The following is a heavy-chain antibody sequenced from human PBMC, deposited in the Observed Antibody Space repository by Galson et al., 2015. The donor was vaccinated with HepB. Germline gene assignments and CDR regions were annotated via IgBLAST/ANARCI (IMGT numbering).Heavy chain of an antibody. J-gene: IGHJ2*01. V-gene: IGHV3-21*06. CDR2: IGSSSSYM. D-gene: IGHD3-10*01. CDR3: ARRRFGDFEQWYFDL. CDR1: GFTFSSYS. Sequence: SLRLSCAASGFTFSSYSMNWVRQAPGKGLEWVSSIGSSSSYMYYADSVKGRFTISRDNAKNSLYLQMNSLRAEDTAVYYCARRRFGDFEQWYFDLWGRGTLVTVSS.